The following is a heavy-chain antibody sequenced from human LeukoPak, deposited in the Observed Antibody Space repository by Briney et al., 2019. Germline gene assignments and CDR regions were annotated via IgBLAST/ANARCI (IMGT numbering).Heavy chain of an antibody. V-gene: IGHV4-34*01. J-gene: IGHJ4*02. D-gene: IGHD5-12*01. CDR1: GGSFSGYY. CDR2: INHSGST. CDR3: ARGIVATISSYYFDY. Sequence: SETLSLTCAVYGGSFSGYYWSWIRQPPGKGLEWIGEINHSGSTNYNPSLKSRVTISVDTSKNQFSLKLSSVTAADPAVYYCARGIVATISSYYFDYWGQGTLVTVSS.